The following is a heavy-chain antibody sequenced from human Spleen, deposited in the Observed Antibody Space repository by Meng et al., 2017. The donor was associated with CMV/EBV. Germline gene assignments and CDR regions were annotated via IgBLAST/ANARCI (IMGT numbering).Heavy chain of an antibody. J-gene: IGHJ6*02. CDR3: ARNSLYCSSTSCYDKYYYGMDV. D-gene: IGHD2-2*01. Sequence: SETLSLTCTVSGGSISSYYWSWIRQPPGKGLEWIGYIYYSGSTNYNPSLKSRVTISVDTSKNQFSLKLSSVTAADTAVYYCARNSLYCSSTSCYDKYYYGMDVWGQGTTVTVSS. CDR2: IYYSGST. CDR1: GGSISSYY. V-gene: IGHV4-59*12.